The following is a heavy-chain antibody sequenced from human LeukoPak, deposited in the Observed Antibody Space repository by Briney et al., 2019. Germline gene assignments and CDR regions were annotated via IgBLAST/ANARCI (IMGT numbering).Heavy chain of an antibody. J-gene: IGHJ4*02. CDR2: INQGGSDK. V-gene: IGHV3-7*01. Sequence: PGGSLRLSCAASGFTFIGHWMSWVRQAPGKGLEWVANINQGGSDKYYVDSVKGRFTISRDNANNLLYLQMNSLRGEDTAVHYCTRDRSRAEDDWGQGTLVTVSS. CDR3: TRDRSRAEDD. CDR1: GFTFIGHW. D-gene: IGHD1-14*01.